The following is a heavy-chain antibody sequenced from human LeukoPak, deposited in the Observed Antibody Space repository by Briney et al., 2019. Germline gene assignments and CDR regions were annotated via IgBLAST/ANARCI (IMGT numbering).Heavy chain of an antibody. J-gene: IGHJ5*02. CDR2: IHSSGST. V-gene: IGHV4-4*09. CDR1: ADSISSYY. CDR3: ERLGSWFYD. Sequence: SETLSLTCSVSADSISSYYWSWLRQPPGKGLEWLGYIHSSGSTYYNPSLKGRVTTSLDTSKNQFSLKLTSVTAPATAVYYCERLGSWFYDWGEGALVTASS. D-gene: IGHD1-26*01.